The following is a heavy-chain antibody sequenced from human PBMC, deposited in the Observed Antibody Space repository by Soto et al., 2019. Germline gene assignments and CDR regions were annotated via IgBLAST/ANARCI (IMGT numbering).Heavy chain of an antibody. CDR1: GFTFSSYS. J-gene: IGHJ4*02. Sequence: GGSLRLSCAASGFTFSSYSMNWVRQAPGKGLEWVSYISSSSSTIYYADSVKGRFTISRDNAKNSLYLQMNSLRDEDTAVYYCARDDGRGWIVGATWDYWGQGTLVTVSS. D-gene: IGHD1-26*01. CDR3: ARDDGRGWIVGATWDY. V-gene: IGHV3-48*02. CDR2: ISSSSSTI.